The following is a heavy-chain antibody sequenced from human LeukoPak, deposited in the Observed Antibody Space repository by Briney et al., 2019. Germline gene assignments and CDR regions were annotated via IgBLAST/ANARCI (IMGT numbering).Heavy chain of an antibody. CDR2: INWNGGST. CDR1: GFTFDDYG. CDR3: ARGCNYYDSSGYGPNYYYYYMDV. V-gene: IGHV3-20*04. J-gene: IGHJ6*03. Sequence: GGSLRLSCAASGFTFDDYGMSWVRQAPGKGLEWVSGINWNGGSTGYADSVKGRFTISRDNAKSSLYLQMNSLRAEDTPLYYCARGCNYYDSSGYGPNYYYYYMDVWGKGTTVTVSS. D-gene: IGHD3-22*01.